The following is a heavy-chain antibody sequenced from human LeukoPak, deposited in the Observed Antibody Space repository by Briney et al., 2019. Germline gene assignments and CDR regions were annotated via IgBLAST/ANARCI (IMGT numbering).Heavy chain of an antibody. Sequence: ASVKVSCKASGYTFTSYYMHWVRQAPGQGLEWMGIINPSGGSTSYAQKFQGRVTMTRDMSTSTVYMELSSLRSEDTAVYYCARDSNLGYCSGGSCYSGWFDLWGQGTLVTVSS. CDR3: ARDSNLGYCSGGSCYSGWFDL. J-gene: IGHJ5*02. V-gene: IGHV1-46*01. CDR1: GYTFTSYY. D-gene: IGHD2-15*01. CDR2: INPSGGST.